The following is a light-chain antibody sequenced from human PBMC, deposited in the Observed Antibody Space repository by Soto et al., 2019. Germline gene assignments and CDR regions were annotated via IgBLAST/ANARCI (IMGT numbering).Light chain of an antibody. J-gene: IGLJ3*02. Sequence: QLVLTQPPSASGTPGQRVTISCSGSRSNIQSNTVNWYQQLPGTAPQLLIHSDNMRPSGVPDRFSGSTSGTSASLAISGLQSEAEDDYYCSTWDDRLTGWVFGGGTKLTVL. V-gene: IGLV1-44*01. CDR3: STWDDRLTGWV. CDR1: RSNIQSNT. CDR2: SDN.